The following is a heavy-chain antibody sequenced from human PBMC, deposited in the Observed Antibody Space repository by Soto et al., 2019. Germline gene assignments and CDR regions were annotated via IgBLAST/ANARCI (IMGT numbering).Heavy chain of an antibody. CDR1: GGSISSYY. CDR2: IYYSGST. J-gene: IGHJ4*02. D-gene: IGHD3-22*01. Sequence: PSETLSLTCTVSGGSISSYYWSWIRQPPGKGLEWIGYIYYSGSTNYNPSLKSRVTISVDTSKNQFSLKLSSVTAADTAVYYCAREATYYYDSSGYLPPGYFDYWGQGTLVTVSS. CDR3: AREATYYYDSSGYLPPGYFDY. V-gene: IGHV4-59*01.